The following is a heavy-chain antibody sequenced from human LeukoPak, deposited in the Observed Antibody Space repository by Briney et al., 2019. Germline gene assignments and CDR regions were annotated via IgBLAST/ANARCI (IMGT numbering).Heavy chain of an antibody. CDR1: GFNFNNFW. Sequence: GGSLRLSCLASGFNFNNFWMNWVRQAPGKGLEWVGRIKSKTDGGTTDYAAPVKGRFTISRDDSKNTLYLQMNSLKTEDTAVYYCTTDSYGSGSYDYWGQGTLVTVSS. D-gene: IGHD3-10*01. CDR2: IKSKTDGGTT. V-gene: IGHV3-15*01. CDR3: TTDSYGSGSYDY. J-gene: IGHJ4*02.